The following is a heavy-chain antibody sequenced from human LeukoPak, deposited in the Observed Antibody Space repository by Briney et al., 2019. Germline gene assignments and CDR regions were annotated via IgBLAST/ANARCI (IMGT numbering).Heavy chain of an antibody. CDR3: ARGFLGFYDYVWGSYRYSAFDY. CDR1: GGSFSGYY. V-gene: IGHV4-34*01. D-gene: IGHD3-16*02. J-gene: IGHJ4*02. CDR2: INHSGST. Sequence: PSETLSLTCAVYGGSFSGYYWSWIRQPPGKGLEWIGEINHSGSTNYNLSLKSRVTISVDTSKNQFSLKLSSVTAADTAVYYCARGFLGFYDYVWGSYRYSAFDYWGQGTLVTVSS.